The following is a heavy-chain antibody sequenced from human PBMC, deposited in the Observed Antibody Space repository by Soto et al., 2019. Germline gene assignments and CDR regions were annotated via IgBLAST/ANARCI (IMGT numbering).Heavy chain of an antibody. CDR1: GGSISSGGYY. V-gene: IGHV4-31*03. J-gene: IGHJ5*02. D-gene: IGHD2-2*01. Sequence: QVQLQESGPGLVKPSQTLSLTCTVSGGSISSGGYYWSWIRQHPGKGLEWIGYIYYSGSTYYNPSLKSRVTISVDTSNNQFSLKLSSVTAADTAVYYWARALRDIVLVPAAIGWFDPWGQGTLVTVSS. CDR3: ARALRDIVLVPAAIGWFDP. CDR2: IYYSGST.